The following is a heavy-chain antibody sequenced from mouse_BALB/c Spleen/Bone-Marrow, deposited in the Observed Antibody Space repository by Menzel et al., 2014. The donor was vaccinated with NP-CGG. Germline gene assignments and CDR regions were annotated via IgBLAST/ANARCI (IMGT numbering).Heavy chain of an antibody. CDR2: VHPNNGGT. CDR1: GYSFSGYY. Sequence: VHVKQSGPDLVKPGASVEISCKASGYSFSGYYMHWVKQSHGKSLEWIGRVHPNNGGTSYNQKFKGKAILNVDMSSSTAYMEVRSLTSEDSAVYYCARYGSYVGGTMDYWGQGTSVTVSS. CDR3: ARYGSYVGGTMDY. V-gene: IGHV1-26*01. J-gene: IGHJ4*01. D-gene: IGHD1-1*02.